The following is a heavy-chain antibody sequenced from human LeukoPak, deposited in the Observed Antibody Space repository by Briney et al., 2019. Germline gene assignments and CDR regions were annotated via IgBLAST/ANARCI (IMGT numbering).Heavy chain of an antibody. CDR1: GFIFSNYS. V-gene: IGHV3-48*02. CDR2: ISSSGSTT. Sequence: GGSLRLSCAASGFIFSNYSMNWVRQAPGKGLEWVSYISSSGSTTSYADSVKGRFTISRDNAKNSLFLLMNSLRDEDTAVYFCARYFASWGQGTPVTVSS. J-gene: IGHJ4*02. CDR3: ARYFAS.